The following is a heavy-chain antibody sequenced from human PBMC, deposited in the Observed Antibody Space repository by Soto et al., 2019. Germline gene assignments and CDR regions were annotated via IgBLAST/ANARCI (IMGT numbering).Heavy chain of an antibody. CDR3: ARGSADYGDYVSFDY. Sequence: SVKVSCKASGYTFNGYYMHWVRQDPGQGLEWMGWINPNSGGTNYAQKFQGWVTMTRDTSISTAYMELSRLRSDDTAVYYCARGSADYGDYVSFDYWGQGTLVTVSS. D-gene: IGHD4-17*01. V-gene: IGHV1-2*04. CDR1: GYTFNGYY. J-gene: IGHJ4*02. CDR2: INPNSGGT.